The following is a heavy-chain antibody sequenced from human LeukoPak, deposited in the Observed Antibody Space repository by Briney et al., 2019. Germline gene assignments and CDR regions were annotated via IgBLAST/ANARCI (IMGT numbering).Heavy chain of an antibody. D-gene: IGHD3-3*01. Sequence: GGSLRLSCAASGFTFSSYMMTWVRQAPGKGLEWVANIKPDGGEKFYVDSVRGRFTISRDNSKNTLYLQMNSLRAEDTAVYYCARDVRGITIFGVVNSKQNWFDPWGQGTLVTVSS. CDR3: ARDVRGITIFGVVNSKQNWFDP. J-gene: IGHJ5*02. V-gene: IGHV3-7*03. CDR2: IKPDGGEK. CDR1: GFTFSSYM.